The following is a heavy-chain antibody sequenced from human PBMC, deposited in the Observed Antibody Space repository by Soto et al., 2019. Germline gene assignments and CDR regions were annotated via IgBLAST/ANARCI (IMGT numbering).Heavy chain of an antibody. CDR3: AKHSGYYTEYFQH. Sequence: EVQLLESGGGLVQRGGSLRLSCAASGFTFSSYAMSWVRQAPGKGLEWVSAISGSGGSTYYADSVKGRFSISRDNSKNTLFLQMNSLRAEDTAVYYCAKHSGYYTEYFQHWGQGTLVTVSS. CDR2: ISGSGGST. CDR1: GFTFSSYA. V-gene: IGHV3-23*01. J-gene: IGHJ1*01. D-gene: IGHD3-22*01.